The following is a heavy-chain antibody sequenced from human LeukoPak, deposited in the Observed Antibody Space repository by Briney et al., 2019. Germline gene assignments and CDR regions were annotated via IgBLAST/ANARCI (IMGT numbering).Heavy chain of an antibody. D-gene: IGHD1-26*01. CDR3: ARDGSGGSYFTLCFDY. V-gene: IGHV3-30*02. CDR2: IRYDGSNK. Sequence: GGSLRLSCAASGFTFSSYGMHWVRQAPGKGLEWVAFIRYDGSNKYYADSVKGRFTISRDNSKNTLYLQMNSLRAEDTAVYYCARDGSGGSYFTLCFDYWGQGTLVTVSS. CDR1: GFTFSSYG. J-gene: IGHJ4*02.